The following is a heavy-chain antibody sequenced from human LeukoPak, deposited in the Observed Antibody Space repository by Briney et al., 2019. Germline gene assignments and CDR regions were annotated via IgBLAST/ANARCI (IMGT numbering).Heavy chain of an antibody. Sequence: ASVKVSCKAFGYTFTSNYMHWVGQAPGQGREGMGVISPSGGSTTYAQKFQGRVTLTRDMSTSTDYLELSSLRSEDTAVYYCARDNSVRDEAWWFNHWGQGTLVTVSS. V-gene: IGHV1-46*01. CDR2: ISPSGGST. D-gene: IGHD5-24*01. CDR3: ARDNSVRDEAWWFNH. CDR1: GYTFTSNY. J-gene: IGHJ5*02.